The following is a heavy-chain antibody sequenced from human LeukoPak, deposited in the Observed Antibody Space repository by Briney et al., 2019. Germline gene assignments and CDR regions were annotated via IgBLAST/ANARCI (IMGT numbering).Heavy chain of an antibody. D-gene: IGHD1-26*01. J-gene: IGHJ4*02. CDR3: ARPRRVGATSPINY. CDR2: ISYDGSNK. CDR1: GFTFSSYG. Sequence: GRSLRLSCAASGFTFSSYGMHWVRQAPGKGLEWVAVISYDGSNKYYADSVKGRFTISRDNSKNTLYLQMNSLRAEDTAVYYCARPRRVGATSPINYWGQGTLVTVSS. V-gene: IGHV3-30*19.